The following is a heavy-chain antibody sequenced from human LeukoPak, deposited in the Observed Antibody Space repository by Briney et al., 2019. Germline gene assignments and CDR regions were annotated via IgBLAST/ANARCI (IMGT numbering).Heavy chain of an antibody. D-gene: IGHD6-13*01. CDR3: VRDKEGSSLYAFDI. Sequence: GGSLRLSCAASGFTISSKYMGWVRQAPGKGLEWVSVIYRGGDTYCADSVKGRFTISRDNSKNTLYLQMNSLRAEDTAVYYCVRDKEGSSLYAFDIWGQGTMVTVSS. J-gene: IGHJ3*02. CDR1: GFTISSKY. V-gene: IGHV3-53*01. CDR2: IYRGGDT.